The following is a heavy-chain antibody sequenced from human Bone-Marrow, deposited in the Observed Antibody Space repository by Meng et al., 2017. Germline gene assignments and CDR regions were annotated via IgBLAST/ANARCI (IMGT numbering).Heavy chain of an antibody. Sequence: SVKVSCKASGGTFSSYTISWVRQAPGQGLEWMGRIIPILGIANYAQKFQGRVTITADKSTSTAYMELSSLRSEGTAVYYCAGLTYYYDSSGLNSHYWGQGTLVTVSS. D-gene: IGHD3-22*01. CDR3: AGLTYYYDSSGLNSHY. V-gene: IGHV1-69*02. J-gene: IGHJ4*02. CDR2: IIPILGIA. CDR1: GGTFSSYT.